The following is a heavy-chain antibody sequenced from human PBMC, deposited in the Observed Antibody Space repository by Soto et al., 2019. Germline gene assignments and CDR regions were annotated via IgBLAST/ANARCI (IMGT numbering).Heavy chain of an antibody. CDR2: ISAYNGNT. CDR3: ARDQGYYYGSGSYYNVPYGMDV. D-gene: IGHD3-10*01. Sequence: QVQLVQSGAEVKKPGASVKVSCKASGYTFTSYGISWVRQAPGQGLEWMGWISAYNGNTNYAQKLQGRVTMTTDTSTSXXYXEXXSLRSDDTAVYYCARDQGYYYGSGSYYNVPYGMDVWGQGTTVTVSS. J-gene: IGHJ6*02. V-gene: IGHV1-18*01. CDR1: GYTFTSYG.